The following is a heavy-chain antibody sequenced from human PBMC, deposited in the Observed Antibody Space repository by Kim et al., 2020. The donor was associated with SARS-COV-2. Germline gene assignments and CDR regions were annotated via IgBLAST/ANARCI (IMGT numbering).Heavy chain of an antibody. D-gene: IGHD1-1*01. CDR2: IYLGDSDI. V-gene: IGHV5-51*01. CDR1: GYSFSSYW. J-gene: IGHJ4*02. CDR3: ARRRGWNTGSSFDY. Sequence: GESLKISCRSSGYSFSSYWIGWVRQMPGKGLEWMGIIYLGDSDIRYSPSFQGQVTISADKSISTAYLQWSSLKASDTAMYYCARRRGWNTGSSFDYWGPGTLVTVSS.